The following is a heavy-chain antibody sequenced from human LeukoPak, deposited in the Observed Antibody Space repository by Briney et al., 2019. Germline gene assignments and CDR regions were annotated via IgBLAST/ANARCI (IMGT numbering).Heavy chain of an antibody. CDR1: GFTFSSYA. Sequence: PGGSLRLSCAASGFTFSSYAMSWVRQAPGKGLEWVSAISGSSGSTYYADSVKGRFTISRDNSKNTLYLQMNSLRAEDTAVYYCAKPITYYYDSSGSPWGQGTLVTVSS. CDR3: AKPITYYYDSSGSP. CDR2: ISGSSGST. V-gene: IGHV3-23*01. D-gene: IGHD3-22*01. J-gene: IGHJ5*02.